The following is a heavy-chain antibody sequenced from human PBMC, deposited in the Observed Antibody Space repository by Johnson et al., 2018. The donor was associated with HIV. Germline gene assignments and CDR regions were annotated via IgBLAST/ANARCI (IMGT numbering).Heavy chain of an antibody. D-gene: IGHD6-19*01. J-gene: IGHJ3*02. Sequence: QEQLVESGGGVVQPGRSLRLSCAASGFTFSSYGMHWVRQAPGKGLEWVAVIWYDGSNKNYSDSVKGRFIIFRDNSKNLTNLQMNGLSDEDTADYYCVRDQGSGWPTNAFDIWGRGTRVTVSS. CDR1: GFTFSSYG. V-gene: IGHV3-33*01. CDR3: VRDQGSGWPTNAFDI. CDR2: IWYDGSNK.